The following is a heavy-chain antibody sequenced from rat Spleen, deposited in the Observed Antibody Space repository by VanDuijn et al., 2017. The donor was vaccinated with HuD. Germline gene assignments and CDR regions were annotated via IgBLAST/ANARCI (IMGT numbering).Heavy chain of an antibody. CDR2: ISTGGGNT. J-gene: IGHJ4*01. Sequence: EVQLVESGGGLVQPGRSLKLSCAASGFTFSNYGMAWVRQTPTKGLEWVASISTGGGNTYYRDSVKGRFTISRDNAKSTLYLQMDSLRSEDTATYYCASLMYTPDYLGVMDVWGQGASVTVSS. V-gene: IGHV5S13*01. D-gene: IGHD1-6*01. CDR3: ASLMYTPDYLGVMDV. CDR1: GFTFSNYG.